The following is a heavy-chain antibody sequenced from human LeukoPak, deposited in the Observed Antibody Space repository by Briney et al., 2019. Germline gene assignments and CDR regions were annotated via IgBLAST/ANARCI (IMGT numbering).Heavy chain of an antibody. D-gene: IGHD5-18*01. V-gene: IGHV3-30*18. CDR3: AKESLRGHSYGFDN. CDR1: GFTFSSYG. Sequence: GGSLRLSCAASGFTFSSYGMHWVRQAPGKGLEWVAVISYDGSNKYYADSVRGRFTISRDNSKNTLYLQMNSLRAGDTALYYCAKESLRGHSYGFDNWGQGTLVTVSS. J-gene: IGHJ4*02. CDR2: ISYDGSNK.